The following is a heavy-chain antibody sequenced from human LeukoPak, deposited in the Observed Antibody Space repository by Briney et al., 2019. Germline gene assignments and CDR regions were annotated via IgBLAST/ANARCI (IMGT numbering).Heavy chain of an antibody. J-gene: IGHJ6*02. Sequence: PGGSLRLSCAASGFTFSSYAMSWVRQAPGKGLEWVSAISGSGGSTYYADSVKGRFTISRDNSKNTLHLQMNSLRAEDTAVYYCAKVEGGDYGTYCYYYYGMDVWGQGTTVTVSS. V-gene: IGHV3-23*01. CDR3: AKVEGGDYGTYCYYYYGMDV. D-gene: IGHD4-17*01. CDR1: GFTFSSYA. CDR2: ISGSGGST.